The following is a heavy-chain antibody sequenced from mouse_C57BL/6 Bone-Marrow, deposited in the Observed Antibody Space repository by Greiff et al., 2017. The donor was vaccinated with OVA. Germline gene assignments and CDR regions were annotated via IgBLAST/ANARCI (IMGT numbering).Heavy chain of an antibody. D-gene: IGHD1-1*01. CDR3: ARRHYGSTYYYAMDY. CDR1: GYTFTSYW. CDR2: INPSNGGT. J-gene: IGHJ4*01. Sequence: QVQLQQPGAELVKPGASVKLSCKASGYTFTSYWMQWVKQRPGQGLEWIGNINPSNGGTNYNEKFKSKATLTVDKSSSTAYMQLSSLTSEDSAVYYCARRHYGSTYYYAMDYWGQGTSVTVSS. V-gene: IGHV1-53*01.